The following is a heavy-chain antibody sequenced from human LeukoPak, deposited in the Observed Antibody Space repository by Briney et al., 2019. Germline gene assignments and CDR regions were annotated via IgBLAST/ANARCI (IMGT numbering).Heavy chain of an antibody. CDR1: GFTFSSYG. CDR2: ISYDGSNK. V-gene: IGHV3-30*03. D-gene: IGHD6-19*01. J-gene: IGHJ4*02. CDR3: ASRVAVAPYYFDY. Sequence: GGSLRLSCAASGFTFSSYGMHWVRQAPGKGLEWVAVISYDGSNKYYADSVKGRFTISRDNSENTLYLQMNSLRAEDTAVYYCASRVAVAPYYFDYWGQGTLVTVSS.